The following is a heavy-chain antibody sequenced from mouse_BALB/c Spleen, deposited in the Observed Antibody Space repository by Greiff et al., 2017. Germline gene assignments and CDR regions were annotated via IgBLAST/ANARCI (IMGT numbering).Heavy chain of an antibody. V-gene: IGHV3-8*02. CDR2: ISYSGST. D-gene: IGHD2-10*02. CDR3: ARWYGNYSYYAMDY. Sequence: EVMLVESGPSLVKPSQTLSLTCSVTGDSITSGYWNWIRKFPGNKLEYMGYISYSGSTYYNPSLKSRISITRDTSKNQYYLQLNSVTTEDTATYYCARWYGNYSYYAMDYWGQGTSVTVSS. J-gene: IGHJ4*01. CDR1: GDSITSGY.